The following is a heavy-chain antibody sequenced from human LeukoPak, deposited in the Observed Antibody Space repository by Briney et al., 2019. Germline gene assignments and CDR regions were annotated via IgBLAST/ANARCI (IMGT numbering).Heavy chain of an antibody. CDR2: MNPNSGNT. D-gene: IGHD5-12*01. J-gene: IGHJ6*03. V-gene: IGHV1-8*01. CDR1: GYTFTSYD. Sequence: ASVKVSCKASGYTFTSYDINWVRQATGQGLEWMGWMNPNSGNTGYAQKFQGRVTMTRNTSISTAYMELSSLRSEDTAVYYCARGLVGYSGYDYPNYYYYYMDVWGKGTTVTVSS. CDR3: ARGLVGYSGYDYPNYYYYYMDV.